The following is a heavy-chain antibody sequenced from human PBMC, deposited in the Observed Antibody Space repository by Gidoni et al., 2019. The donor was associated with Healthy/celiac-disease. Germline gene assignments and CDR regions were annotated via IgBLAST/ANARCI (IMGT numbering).Heavy chain of an antibody. Sequence: QVQLQESGPGLVKPSETLSLTCTVSGCSISSYYWSWIRQPPGKGLEWIGYIYYSGSTNYNPSLKSRVTISVDTSKNQFSLKLSSVTAADTAVYYCASSPSRWELPIDYWGQGTLVTVSS. CDR2: IYYSGST. V-gene: IGHV4-59*08. D-gene: IGHD1-26*01. CDR3: ASSPSRWELPIDY. CDR1: GCSISSYY. J-gene: IGHJ4*02.